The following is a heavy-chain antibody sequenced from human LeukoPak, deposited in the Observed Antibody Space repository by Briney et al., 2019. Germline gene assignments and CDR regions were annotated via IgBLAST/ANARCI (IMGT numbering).Heavy chain of an antibody. CDR1: GYTLTELS. V-gene: IGHV1-24*01. D-gene: IGHD6-19*01. CDR2: FDPEDGET. Sequence: ASVKVSCKVSGYTLTELSMHWVRQAPGKGLEWKGGFDPEDGETIYAQKFQGRVTMTEDTSTDTAYMELSSLRSEDTAVYYCATVSSGWYGWFDPWGQGTLVTVSS. J-gene: IGHJ5*02. CDR3: ATVSSGWYGWFDP.